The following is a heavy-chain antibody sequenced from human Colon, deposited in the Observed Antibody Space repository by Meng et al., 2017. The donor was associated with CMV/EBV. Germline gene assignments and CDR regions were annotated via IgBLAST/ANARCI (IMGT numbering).Heavy chain of an antibody. D-gene: IGHD2-2*03. CDR2: MNPNSGNT. J-gene: IGHJ4*02. Sequence: ASVKVSCKASGGTFSSYAINWVRQATGQGLEWMGWMNPNSGNTGYAQKFQGRVTMTRNTSISTAYMELSSLRSEDTAVYYCARGVGYCSSTSCYWDYWGQGTLVTVSS. CDR3: ARGVGYCSSTSCYWDY. CDR1: GGTFSSYA. V-gene: IGHV1-8*01.